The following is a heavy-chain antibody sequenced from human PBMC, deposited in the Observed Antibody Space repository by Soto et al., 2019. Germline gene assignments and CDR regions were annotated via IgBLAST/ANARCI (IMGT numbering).Heavy chain of an antibody. CDR2: ISRTSSHR. CDR3: ATVGRGSDCFSGWAGS. Sequence: GGSLRLSCSGYGFVFSYYYMRWIRHIRGKGLGWVSCISRTSSHRKYAEFVKGRFTISRDNEKNSLILEMSDLRAEDSATYHCATVGRGSDCFSGWAGSWGQGTQGTVSS. J-gene: IGHJ5*02. V-gene: IGHV3-11*06. D-gene: IGHD2-21*02. CDR1: GFVFSYYY.